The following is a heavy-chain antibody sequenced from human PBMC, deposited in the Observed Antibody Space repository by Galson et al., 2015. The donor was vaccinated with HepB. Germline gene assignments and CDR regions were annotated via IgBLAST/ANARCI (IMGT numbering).Heavy chain of an antibody. J-gene: IGHJ3*02. V-gene: IGHV4-59*01. CDR1: GGSISSYY. CDR2: IYNSGST. D-gene: IGHD6-19*01. CDR3: TRDMRPFTSGWRAFDI. Sequence: CTVSGGSISSYYWSWIRQPPGKGLEWIGYIYNSGSTNYNPSLKSRVTISVDTAKNQFSLKLRSVTAADTAVYYCTRDMRPFTSGWRAFDIWGQGTMVTVSS.